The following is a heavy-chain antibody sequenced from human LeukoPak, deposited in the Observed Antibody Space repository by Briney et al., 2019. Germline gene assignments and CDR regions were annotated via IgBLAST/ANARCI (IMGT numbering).Heavy chain of an antibody. CDR1: DYSISSGYF. D-gene: IGHD2-21*02. Sequence: SETLSLTCAVSDYSISSGYFWGWIRQPPGKEPQWIGSIYHSGRTYYNPSLKSRVTISVDTSKNQFSLKPNSVTAADTAVYYCARIPEGQTAYFDYWGQGSLVAVSS. CDR2: IYHSGRT. J-gene: IGHJ4*02. V-gene: IGHV4-38-2*01. CDR3: ARIPEGQTAYFDY.